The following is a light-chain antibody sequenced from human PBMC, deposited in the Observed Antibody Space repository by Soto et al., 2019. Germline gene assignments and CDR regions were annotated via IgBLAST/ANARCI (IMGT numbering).Light chain of an antibody. CDR1: SSNIGTNP. CDR2: SDN. Sequence: QSVLTQPPSASGTPGQRVTISCYGSSSNIGTNPVQWYLQLPGTAPKLLIYSDNERHSGVPDRFSGSKSGTSASLAISGLQSDDEADYHCETWDDGLYGPVFGGGTKLTVL. J-gene: IGLJ3*02. V-gene: IGLV1-44*01. CDR3: ETWDDGLYGPV.